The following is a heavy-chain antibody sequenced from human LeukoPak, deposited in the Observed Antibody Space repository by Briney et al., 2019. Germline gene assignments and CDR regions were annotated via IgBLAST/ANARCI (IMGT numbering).Heavy chain of an antibody. CDR2: IYHSGSA. CDR1: GGSISSGGYS. J-gene: IGHJ4*02. V-gene: IGHV4-30-2*01. CDR3: AREGYYGSGSYDY. D-gene: IGHD3-10*01. Sequence: SETLSLTCAVSGGSISSGGYSWSWIRQPPGKGLEWIGYIYHSGSAYYNPSLKSRVTISVDRSKNLFSLKLSSVTAADTAVYYCAREGYYGSGSYDYWGQGTLVTVSS.